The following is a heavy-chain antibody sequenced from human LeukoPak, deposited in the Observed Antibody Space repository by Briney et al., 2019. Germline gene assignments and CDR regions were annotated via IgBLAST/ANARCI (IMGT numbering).Heavy chain of an antibody. V-gene: IGHV3-21*01. D-gene: IGHD1-1*01. CDR3: ARVQLEPRDAFDI. CDR1: GFTFSSYS. J-gene: IGHJ3*02. CDR2: ISSSSSYI. Sequence: PGGSLRLSCAASGFTFSSYSMNWVRQAPGKGLEWVSSISSSSSYIYCADSVKGRFTISRDNAKNSLYLQMNSLRAEDTAVYYCARVQLEPRDAFDIWGQGTMVTVSS.